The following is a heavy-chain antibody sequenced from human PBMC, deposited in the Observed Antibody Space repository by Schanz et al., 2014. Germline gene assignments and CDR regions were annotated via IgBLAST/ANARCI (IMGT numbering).Heavy chain of an antibody. V-gene: IGHV3-30-3*01. CDR1: GFTFSSYA. CDR3: GSPAGYSGYGTCCDF. D-gene: IGHD5-12*01. Sequence: QVQLLQFGGGVVQPGRSLRLSCAASGFTFSSYAMHWVRQAPGKGLEWMALISNDGSIKYYADSVEGRFTISRDNSRNTLYLQMNSVRTDDTAVYYCGSPAGYSGYGTCCDFWGQGTLVTVSS. CDR2: ISNDGSIK. J-gene: IGHJ4*02.